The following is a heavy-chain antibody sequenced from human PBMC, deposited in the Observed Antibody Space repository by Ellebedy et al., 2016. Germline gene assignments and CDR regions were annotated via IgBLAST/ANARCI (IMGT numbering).Heavy chain of an antibody. J-gene: IGHJ3*02. Sequence: GESLKISXAASGFTFTSYGISWVRQAPGQGLEWMGWISAYNGNTNYAQKLQGRVTMTTDTSTSTAYMELRSLRSDDTAVYYCARDGYYDSSGIGAFDIWGQGTMVTVSS. CDR1: GFTFTSYG. CDR3: ARDGYYDSSGIGAFDI. CDR2: ISAYNGNT. D-gene: IGHD3-22*01. V-gene: IGHV1-18*01.